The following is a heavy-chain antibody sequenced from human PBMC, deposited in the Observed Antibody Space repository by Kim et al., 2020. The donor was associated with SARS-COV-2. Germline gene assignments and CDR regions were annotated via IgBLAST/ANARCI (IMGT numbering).Heavy chain of an antibody. CDR2: IYYSGST. CDR1: GGSISSYY. J-gene: IGHJ4*02. Sequence: SETLSLTCTVSGGSISSYYWSWIRQPPGKGLEWIGYIYYSGSTNYNPSLKSRVTISVDTSKNQFSLKLSSVTAADTAVYYCARVDDSSGYYYYWGQGTLVTVAS. CDR3: ARVDDSSGYYYY. V-gene: IGHV4-59*01. D-gene: IGHD3-22*01.